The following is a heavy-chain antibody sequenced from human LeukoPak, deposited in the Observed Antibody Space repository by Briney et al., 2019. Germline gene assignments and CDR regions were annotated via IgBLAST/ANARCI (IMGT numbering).Heavy chain of an antibody. CDR2: FYYTGST. Sequence: SETLSLTCNASGGSFSSSSYYWGWIRQPPGKGLEWIGNFYYTGSTYYNPSLKSRVTISIDTSKNQFSLKLSSVTAADTAVYHCARGKYFDSTGWDYWGQGTLVTVSS. CDR3: ARGKYFDSTGWDY. J-gene: IGHJ4*02. CDR1: GGSFSSSSYY. V-gene: IGHV4-39*07. D-gene: IGHD3-22*01.